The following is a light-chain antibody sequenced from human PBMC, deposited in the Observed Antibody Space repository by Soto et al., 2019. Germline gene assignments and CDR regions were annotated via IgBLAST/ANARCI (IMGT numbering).Light chain of an antibody. CDR1: SSDVGGYNY. CDR3: CSYAGSYTHYV. CDR2: DVS. J-gene: IGLJ1*01. V-gene: IGLV2-11*01. Sequence: QSVLTQPRSVSGSPGQSVTISCTGTSSDVGGYNYVSWYQQHPGKAPKLMIYDVSKRPSGVPDRFSGSKSGNTASLTISGLQAEDEADYYCCSYAGSYTHYVFGTGNKVXV.